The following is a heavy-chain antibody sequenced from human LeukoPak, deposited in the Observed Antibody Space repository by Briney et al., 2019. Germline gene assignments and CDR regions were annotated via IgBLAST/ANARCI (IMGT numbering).Heavy chain of an antibody. CDR2: IYHSGST. J-gene: IGHJ6*03. Sequence: SETLSLTCAVSGGSIRSSNWWSWVRQPPGKGLEWIGEIYHSGSTNYNPSLKSRVTISVDTSKNQFSLKLSSVIAADTAVYYCARTTEGYCSSASCFGFSYSYYMDVWGKGTTVTISS. CDR1: GGSIRSSNW. CDR3: ARTTEGYCSSASCFGFSYSYYMDV. V-gene: IGHV4-4*02. D-gene: IGHD2-2*01.